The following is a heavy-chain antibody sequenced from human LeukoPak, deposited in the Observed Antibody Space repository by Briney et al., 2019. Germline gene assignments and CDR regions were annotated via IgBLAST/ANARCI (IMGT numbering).Heavy chain of an antibody. J-gene: IGHJ4*02. CDR1: GFTFDDYA. D-gene: IGHD2-8*01. V-gene: IGHV3-9*01. CDR3: AKVSGRVKYYFDY. Sequence: QPGRSLRLSCAASGFTFDDYAMHWVRQAPGKGLEWVSGISWNSGSIGYADSVKGRFTISRDNAKNSLYLQMNSLRAEDTALYYCAKVSGRVKYYFDYWGQGTLVTVSS. CDR2: ISWNSGSI.